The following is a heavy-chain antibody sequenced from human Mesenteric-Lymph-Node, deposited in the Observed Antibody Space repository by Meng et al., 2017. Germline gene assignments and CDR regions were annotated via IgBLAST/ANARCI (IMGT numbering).Heavy chain of an antibody. CDR3: TREYNCDY. CDR2: IRRKPYGGTT. CDR1: GFSFGDCG. Sequence: GESLKISCTASGFSFGDCGMNWVRQAPGKGLERIGFIRRKPYGGTTEYAASVKGRFTISRDDSKSIVYLQVNSLETEDTAVYYCTREYNCDYWGQGTLVTVSS. J-gene: IGHJ4*02. D-gene: IGHD1-1*01. V-gene: IGHV3-49*04.